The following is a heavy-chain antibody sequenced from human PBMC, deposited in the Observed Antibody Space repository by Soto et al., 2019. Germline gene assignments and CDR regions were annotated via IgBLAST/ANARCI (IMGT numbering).Heavy chain of an antibody. CDR2: ISYDGSNK. Sequence: QVQLVESGGGVVQPGRSLRLSCAASGFTFSSYGMHWVRQAPGKGLEWVAVISYDGSNKYYADSVKGRFTISRDNSKNTPHQQLNRLRAQGTAVYYCAKVSVHCRHGWVDYWGRGTLVSVSS. D-gene: IGHD1-26*01. J-gene: IGHJ4*02. CDR1: GFTFSSYG. V-gene: IGHV3-30*18. CDR3: AKVSVHCRHGWVDY.